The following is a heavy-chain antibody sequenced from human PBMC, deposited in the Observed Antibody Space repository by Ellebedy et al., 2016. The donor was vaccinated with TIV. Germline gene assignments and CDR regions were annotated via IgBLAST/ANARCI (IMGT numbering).Heavy chain of an antibody. CDR1: GFSLSTSGMC. CDR3: VAGEWELLSLGVGPGFDY. V-gene: IGHV2-70*01. CDR2: IDWDDDK. Sequence: SGPTLVKPTQTLTLTCTFSGFSLSTSGMCVSWIRQPPGKALEWLALIDWDDDKYYSTSLKTRLTISKDTSKNQVVLTMTNMDPVDTATYYCVAGEWELLSLGVGPGFDYWGQGTLVTVSS. D-gene: IGHD1-26*01. J-gene: IGHJ4*02.